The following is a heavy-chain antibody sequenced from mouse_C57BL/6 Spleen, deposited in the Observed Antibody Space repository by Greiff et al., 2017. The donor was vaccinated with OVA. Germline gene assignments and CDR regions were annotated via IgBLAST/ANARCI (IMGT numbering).Heavy chain of an antibody. CDR1: GYAFSSSW. CDR2: IYPGDGDT. D-gene: IGHD2-5*01. CDR3: ARPYYSNFDY. Sequence: VQLQQSGPELVKPGASVKISCKASGYAFSSSWMNWVKQRPGKGLEWIGRIYPGDGDTNYNGKFKGKATLTADKSSSTAYMQLSSLTSEDSAVYFCARPYYSNFDYWGQGTTLTVSS. J-gene: IGHJ2*01. V-gene: IGHV1-82*01.